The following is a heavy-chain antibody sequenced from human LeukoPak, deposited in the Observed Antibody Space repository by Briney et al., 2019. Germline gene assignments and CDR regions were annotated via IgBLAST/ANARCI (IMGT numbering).Heavy chain of an antibody. D-gene: IGHD3-3*01. CDR3: ARGLLRPRFGVVPYYYYGMDV. V-gene: IGHV3-74*01. Sequence: GGSLRLSCAASGFTFSSYWMHWVRQAPGKGLVWVSRINSDGSSTSYADSVKGRFTISRDNAKNTLYLQMNSLRGEDTAVYYCARGLLRPRFGVVPYYYYGMDVWGQGTTVTVSS. CDR2: INSDGSST. J-gene: IGHJ6*02. CDR1: GFTFSSYW.